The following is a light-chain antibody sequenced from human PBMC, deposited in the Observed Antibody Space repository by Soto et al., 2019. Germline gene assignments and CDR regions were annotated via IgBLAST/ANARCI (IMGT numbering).Light chain of an antibody. CDR1: ESISSW. CDR2: DVS. V-gene: IGKV1-5*01. J-gene: IGKJ1*01. Sequence: DIQMTQSPSTLSASIGDRVVITCRASESISSWLAWYQQKPGKAPKLLIYDVSSLESGVPSRFSGSESGTEFTLTISSLQPDDFAPYYCQQYNSYPWTFGQGTRVEIK. CDR3: QQYNSYPWT.